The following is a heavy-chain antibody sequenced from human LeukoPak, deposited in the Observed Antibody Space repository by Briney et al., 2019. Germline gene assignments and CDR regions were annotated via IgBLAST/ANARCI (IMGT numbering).Heavy chain of an antibody. V-gene: IGHV3-64*01. CDR2: ISSTGGST. D-gene: IGHD3-10*01. CDR1: GFTFSSYS. J-gene: IGHJ6*02. CDR3: ARGSGTHYYHYSMDV. Sequence: GGSLRLSCAASGFTFSSYSMNWVRQAPGKGLEYVSGISSTGGSTTSANTVKDRFTISRDNSKNTLYLQMGSLRAEDMAVYYCARGSGTHYYHYSMDVWGQGTTVTVSS.